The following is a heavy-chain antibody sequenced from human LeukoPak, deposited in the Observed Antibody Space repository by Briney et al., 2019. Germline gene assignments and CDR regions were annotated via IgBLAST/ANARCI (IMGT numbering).Heavy chain of an antibody. J-gene: IGHJ4*02. CDR1: GGSIRSYY. Sequence: SETLSLTCTVSGGSIRSYYWSWIRQPPGKGLEWIGYIYYSGSTNYNSGSTNYNPSLKSRVTISVDTSKNQFSLKLHSVTAADTALYYCARAGARDGYTFDYWGKGTVVTVSS. CDR3: ARAGARDGYTFDY. V-gene: IGHV4-59*13. D-gene: IGHD5-24*01. CDR2: IYYSGSTNYNSGST.